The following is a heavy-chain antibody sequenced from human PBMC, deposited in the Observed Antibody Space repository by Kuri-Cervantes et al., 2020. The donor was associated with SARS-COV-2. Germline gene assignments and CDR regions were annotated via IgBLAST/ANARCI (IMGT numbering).Heavy chain of an antibody. CDR2: IKQDGSEK. Sequence: GGSLRLSCAASGFTFSSYWMSWVRQAPGKGLEWVANIKQDGSEKYYVDSVKGRFTISRDNAKNSLYLQMNSLRAEDTALYYCLRRDCGKIRCYNSPQFWGQGTLVTVSS. J-gene: IGHJ4*02. D-gene: IGHD2-2*02. CDR3: LRRDCGKIRCYNSPQF. CDR1: GFTFSSYW. V-gene: IGHV3-7*05.